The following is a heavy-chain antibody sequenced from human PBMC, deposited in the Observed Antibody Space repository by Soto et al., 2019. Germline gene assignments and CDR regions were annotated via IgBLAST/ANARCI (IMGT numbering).Heavy chain of an antibody. D-gene: IGHD6-13*01. CDR2: IFPGDSDT. Sequence: PGQSHKIRCEGAGCTFTSYWIAWVRQMPGKGLEWMGIIFPGDSDTRYSPSFQGQVTISADKSTNTAYVQWSSLKASDTAMYFCARIVAAAGLMDVWGQGTTVTVSS. V-gene: IGHV5-51*01. CDR1: GCTFTSYW. CDR3: ARIVAAAGLMDV. J-gene: IGHJ6*02.